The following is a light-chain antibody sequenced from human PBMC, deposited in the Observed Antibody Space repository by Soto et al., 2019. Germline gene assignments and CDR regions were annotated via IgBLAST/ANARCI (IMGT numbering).Light chain of an antibody. CDR2: DVS. J-gene: IGLJ1*01. V-gene: IGLV2-14*01. Sequence: QSALTQPDSVSGSPGKSITISCTGTSRDVGGYNYVSWYQQHPGKAPKLMLYDVSHRPSGVSNRFSGSKSGNTSSLTISGRQAEDEADYYCSSYTRSSTLYVFGTGTKLTVL. CDR1: SRDVGGYNY. CDR3: SSYTRSSTLYV.